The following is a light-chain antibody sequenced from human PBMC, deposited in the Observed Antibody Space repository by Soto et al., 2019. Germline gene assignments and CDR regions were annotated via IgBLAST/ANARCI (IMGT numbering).Light chain of an antibody. Sequence: QSALTQPASVSGSPGQSITISCTGTSGDIGSYNRVSWYQQHPGKAPKLIIYEVTERPSGVSNRFSGSKSGNTASLTISGRQAEDEAEYYCSSYTNINKRACVFGTGTKLTVL. CDR2: EVT. CDR3: SSYTNINKRACV. J-gene: IGLJ1*01. V-gene: IGLV2-14*01. CDR1: SGDIGSYNR.